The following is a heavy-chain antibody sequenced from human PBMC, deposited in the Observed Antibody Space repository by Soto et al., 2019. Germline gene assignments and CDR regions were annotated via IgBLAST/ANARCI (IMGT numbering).Heavy chain of an antibody. CDR1: GFTFSSYA. D-gene: IGHD5-12*01. CDR2: ISGSGGST. V-gene: IGHV3-23*01. CDR3: AKDIGVYSGYDFPDAFDI. J-gene: IGHJ3*02. Sequence: GGSLRLSCAASGFTFSSYAMSWVRQAPGKGLEWVSAISGSGGSTYYADSVKGRFTISRDNSKNTLYLQMNSLRAEDTAVYYCAKDIGVYSGYDFPDAFDIWGQGTMVTVSS.